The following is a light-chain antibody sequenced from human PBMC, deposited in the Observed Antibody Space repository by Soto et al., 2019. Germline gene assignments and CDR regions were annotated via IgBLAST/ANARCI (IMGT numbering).Light chain of an antibody. J-gene: IGKJ1*01. V-gene: IGKV1-39*01. CDR2: AAS. Sequence: DIQMTQSPSSLSASVGDTVTITCRASQRISTYLHWYQQRPGKAPNLLIYAASILQSGVPSRFSGSGSGTDFTLTITSLQPEDFATYYCQQSYVTPWTFGQGTKVDI. CDR3: QQSYVTPWT. CDR1: QRISTY.